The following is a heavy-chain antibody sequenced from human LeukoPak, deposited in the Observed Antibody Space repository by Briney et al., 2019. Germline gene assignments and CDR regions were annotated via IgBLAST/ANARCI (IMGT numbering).Heavy chain of an antibody. CDR1: GFTFSSYW. D-gene: IGHD3-9*01. CDR2: IKQDGSEK. Sequence: GGSLRLSCAASGFTFSSYWMSWVRQAPGKGLEWVANIKQDGSEKYYVDSVKGRFTISRDNAKNSLYLQMNSLRAEDTAVYYCARGSLLRYFDWLLSGPFDYWGQGTLVTVSS. J-gene: IGHJ4*02. V-gene: IGHV3-7*01. CDR3: ARGSLLRYFDWLLSGPFDY.